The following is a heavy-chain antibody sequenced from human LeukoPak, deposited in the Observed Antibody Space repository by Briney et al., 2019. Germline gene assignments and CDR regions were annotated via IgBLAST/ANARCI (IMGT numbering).Heavy chain of an antibody. D-gene: IGHD3-9*01. CDR3: ARGGDILTGYYYYFDY. Sequence: GGSLRLSCAASGFTFSSYEMNWVRQAPGKGLEWVAVISYDGSNKYYADSVKGRFTISRDNSKNTLYLQMNSLRAEDTAVYYCARGGDILTGYYYYFDYWGQGTLVTVSS. CDR1: GFTFSSYE. J-gene: IGHJ4*02. CDR2: ISYDGSNK. V-gene: IGHV3-30*04.